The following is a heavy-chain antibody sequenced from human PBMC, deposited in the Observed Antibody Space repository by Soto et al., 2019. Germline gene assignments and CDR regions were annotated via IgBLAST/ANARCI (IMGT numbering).Heavy chain of an antibody. CDR1: GGSISSSSYY. CDR2: IYYSGST. J-gene: IGHJ5*02. CDR3: ARQGSGYSFNWFDP. V-gene: IGHV4-39*01. Sequence: SLTCTVSGGSISSSSYYWGWIRQPPGKGLEWIGSIYYSGSTYYNPSLKSRVTISVDTSKNQFSLKLSSVTAADTAVYYCARQGSGYSFNWFDPWGQGTLVTVSS. D-gene: IGHD3-3*01.